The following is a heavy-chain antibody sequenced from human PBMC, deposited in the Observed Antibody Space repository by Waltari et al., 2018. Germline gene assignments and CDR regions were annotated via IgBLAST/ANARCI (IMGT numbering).Heavy chain of an antibody. CDR1: GGSIRSGGYY. CDR3: ASRHYYDSSGYYPDAFDI. CDR2: IYYSGST. D-gene: IGHD3-22*01. Sequence: QVQLQESGPGLVKPAQTLSLTCTVSGGSIRSGGYYWSWIRQHPGKGLEWIGYIYYSGSTYYNPSLKSRVTISVDTSKNQFSLKLSSVTAADTAVYYCASRHYYDSSGYYPDAFDIWGQGTMVTVSS. J-gene: IGHJ3*02. V-gene: IGHV4-31*03.